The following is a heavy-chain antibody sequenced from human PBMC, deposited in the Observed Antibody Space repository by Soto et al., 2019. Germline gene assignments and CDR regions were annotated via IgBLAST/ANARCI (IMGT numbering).Heavy chain of an antibody. CDR2: IYSGGST. CDR1: GFTVSSNY. CDR3: ARGDTAMVTGWFDP. V-gene: IGHV3-66*01. J-gene: IGHJ5*02. Sequence: EVQLVESGGGLVQPGGSLRLSCAASGFTVSSNYMSWVRQAPGKGLEWVSVIYSGGSTYYADSVKGRFTISRDNSKNTLYLQMNSLRAEDTAVYYCARGDTAMVTGWFDPWGQGTLVTVSS. D-gene: IGHD5-18*01.